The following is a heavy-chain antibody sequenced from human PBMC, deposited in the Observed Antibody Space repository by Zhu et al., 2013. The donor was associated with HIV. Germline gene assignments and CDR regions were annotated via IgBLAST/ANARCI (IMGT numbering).Heavy chain of an antibody. CDR2: INPNTGGT. D-gene: IGHD3-10*01. J-gene: IGHJ6*02. CDR1: GYTFSDYY. Sequence: QVQLVQSGAEVKKPGASVKVSCKASGYTFSDYYMHWVRQAPGQGLQWMGWINPNTGGTNYAQKFQGRVTMTRDTSISTAFMELSRLRSDDTAVYYCARGGKSGSESYGLDVWGQGTTVIVSS. CDR3: ARGGKSGSESYGLDV. V-gene: IGHV1-2*02.